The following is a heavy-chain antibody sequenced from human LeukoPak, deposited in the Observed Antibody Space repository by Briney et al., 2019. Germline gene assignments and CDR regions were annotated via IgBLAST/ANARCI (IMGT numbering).Heavy chain of an antibody. D-gene: IGHD3-22*01. CDR1: GGSISSYY. J-gene: IGHJ4*02. Sequence: PSETLSLTCTVSGGSISSYYWSWIRQPAGKGLEWTGRIYTSGSTNYNPSLKSRVTMSVDTSKNQFSLKLSSVTAADTAVYYCARGGPDSSGYHFDYWGQGTLVTVSS. V-gene: IGHV4-4*07. CDR3: ARGGPDSSGYHFDY. CDR2: IYTSGST.